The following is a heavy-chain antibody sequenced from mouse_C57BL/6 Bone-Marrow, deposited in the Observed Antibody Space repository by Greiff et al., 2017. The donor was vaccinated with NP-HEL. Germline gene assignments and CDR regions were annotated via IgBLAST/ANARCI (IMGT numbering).Heavy chain of an antibody. CDR1: GFNIKDDY. J-gene: IGHJ2*01. CDR3: TTGIFDY. V-gene: IGHV14-4*01. Sequence: EVPLKESGAELVRPGASVKLSCPASGFNIKDDYMHWVKQRPEQGLEWIGWIDPENGDTEYASKFQGKATIPADTSSNTAYLQLSSLTSEDTAVYYCTTGIFDYWGQGTTLTVSS. CDR2: IDPENGDT.